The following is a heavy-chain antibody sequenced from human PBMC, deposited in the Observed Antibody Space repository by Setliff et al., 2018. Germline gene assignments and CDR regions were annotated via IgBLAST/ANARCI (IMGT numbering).Heavy chain of an antibody. Sequence: SETLSLTCTASGDYISSQYWSWIRQPPGKGLEWIGYISNRGSTDYNPSLKSRVTISEDTSRSQFSLKLTSVTTADTAVYYCALSDHYPFYYDYWVPETLLVTVSS. J-gene: IGHJ4*03. CDR2: ISNRGST. D-gene: IGHD3-3*01. CDR1: GDYISSQY. CDR3: ALSDHYPFYYDY. V-gene: IGHV4-59*11.